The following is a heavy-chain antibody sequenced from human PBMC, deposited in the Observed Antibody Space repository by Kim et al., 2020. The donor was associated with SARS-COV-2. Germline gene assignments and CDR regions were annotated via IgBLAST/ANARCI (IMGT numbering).Heavy chain of an antibody. J-gene: IGHJ6*01. CDR2: ISWNSGTI. V-gene: IGHV3-9*01. D-gene: IGHD3-10*01. CDR1: GFTFDDYA. CDR3: ARSKITMFQGVLYGYDV. Sequence: GGSLRLSCAASGFTFDDYAMHWVRQAPGKSLEWVSGISWNSGTIGYADSVKGRFTISRDNAKNSLYLQMNSLRTEDTALYYCARSKITMFQGVLYGYDV.